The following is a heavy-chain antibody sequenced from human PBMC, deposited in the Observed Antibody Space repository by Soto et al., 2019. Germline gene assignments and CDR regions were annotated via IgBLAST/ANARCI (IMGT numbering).Heavy chain of an antibody. Sequence: GGSLRLSCAASGFTFSSYSMNWVRQAPGKGLEWVSSISSSSSYIYYADSVKGRFTISRDNAKNSLYLQMNSLRAEDTAVYYCARDHDYYDSSGYYWAPDAFDIWGQGTMVTVS. J-gene: IGHJ3*02. CDR1: GFTFSSYS. CDR3: ARDHDYYDSSGYYWAPDAFDI. V-gene: IGHV3-21*01. CDR2: ISSSSSYI. D-gene: IGHD3-22*01.